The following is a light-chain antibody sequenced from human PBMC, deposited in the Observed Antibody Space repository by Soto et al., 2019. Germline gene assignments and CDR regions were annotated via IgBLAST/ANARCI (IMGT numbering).Light chain of an antibody. CDR3: QQRCSSWT. CDR1: QSVSND. CDR2: GAF. V-gene: IGKV3-11*01. J-gene: IGKJ1*01. Sequence: TECRATLSLWRGQRITRACMGRQSVSNDLAWYQHKPGQAPRLLIHGAFNRATGIPARFSGSWSGTDFTLTISSLATEDSADHYHQQRCSSWTFGQGTKVDIK.